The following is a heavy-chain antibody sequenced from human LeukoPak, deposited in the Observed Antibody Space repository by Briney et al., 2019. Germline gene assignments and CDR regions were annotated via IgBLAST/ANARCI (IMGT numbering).Heavy chain of an antibody. CDR3: ARRRAVAGVNWFDP. Sequence: SVKVSCKASGYTFISYGISWVRQAPGQGLEWMGWISSHNGYTKYAQKFQGRVTMTTDTSMSTAYMELGSLRSDDTAVYYCARRRAVAGVNWFDPWGQGTLVTVSS. D-gene: IGHD6-19*01. CDR2: ISSHNGYT. V-gene: IGHV1-18*01. J-gene: IGHJ5*02. CDR1: GYTFISYG.